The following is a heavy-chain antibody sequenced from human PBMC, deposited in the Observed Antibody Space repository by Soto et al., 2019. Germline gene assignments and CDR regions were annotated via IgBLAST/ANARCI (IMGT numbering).Heavy chain of an antibody. CDR2: IIPIFGTA. Sequence: QVQLVQSGAEVKKPGSSVKVSCKASGGTFSSYAISWVRQDPGQGLEWMGGIIPIFGTANYAQKFQGRVTITADEYPSTAYLKLSSLRSENTAVYSCSRRPLWARHFDYWGQGTLVTVSS. J-gene: IGHJ4*02. CDR3: SRRPLWARHFDY. CDR1: GGTFSSYA. V-gene: IGHV1-69*01. D-gene: IGHD5-18*01.